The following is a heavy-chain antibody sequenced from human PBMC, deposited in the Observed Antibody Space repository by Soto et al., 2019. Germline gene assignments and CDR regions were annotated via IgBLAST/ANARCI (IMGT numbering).Heavy chain of an antibody. V-gene: IGHV3-23*01. CDR2: ISGSGGSP. CDR1: GFTFSSYA. Sequence: EVQLLESGGGLVQPGGSLRLSCAASGFTFSSYAMSWVRQAPGKGLGWVSAISGSGGSPYYEDSVKGRFTISRDNAKITLYLQMNSLRAEDTAVYYCARRSSGWYFEYWGQGTVVTVSS. CDR3: ARRSSGWYFEY. J-gene: IGHJ4*02. D-gene: IGHD6-19*01.